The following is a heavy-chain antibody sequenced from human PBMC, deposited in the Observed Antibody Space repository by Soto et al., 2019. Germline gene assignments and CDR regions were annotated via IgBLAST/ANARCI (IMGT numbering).Heavy chain of an antibody. CDR1: GGSISSYY. V-gene: IGHV4-59*08. CDR3: ARHWGSGSYYLSG. J-gene: IGHJ4*02. CDR2: IYYSGST. Sequence: SETLSLTCTVSGGSISSYYWSWIRKPPGKGLEWIGYIYYSGSTNYNPSLKSRVTISVDTSKNQFSLKLSSVTAADTAVYYCARHWGSGSYYLSGWGQGTLVTVSS. D-gene: IGHD3-10*01.